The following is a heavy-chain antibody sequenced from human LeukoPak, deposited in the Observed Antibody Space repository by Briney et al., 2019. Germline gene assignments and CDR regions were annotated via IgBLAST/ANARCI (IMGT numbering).Heavy chain of an antibody. J-gene: IGHJ4*02. V-gene: IGHV1-69*04. CDR3: ARVGDYSSGWYYFDY. D-gene: IGHD6-19*01. CDR2: IIPILGIA. Sequence: ASVKVSCKASGGTFSSYAISWVRQAPGQGLEWMGRIIPILGIANYAQKFQGRVTITADKSTSTAYMELSSLRSEDTAVYYCARVGDYSSGWYYFDYWGQGTLVTVYS. CDR1: GGTFSSYA.